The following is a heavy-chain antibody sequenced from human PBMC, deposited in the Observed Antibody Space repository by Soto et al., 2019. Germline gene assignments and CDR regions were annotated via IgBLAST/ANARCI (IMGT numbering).Heavy chain of an antibody. CDR1: GYSFTSYW. J-gene: IGHJ6*02. Sequence: GESLKISCKGSGYSFTSYWIGWVRQMPGKGLEWMGIIYPGDSDTKYAASVKGRFTISRDDSKSIAYLQMNSLKTEDTAVYYCTRDRELYTMVLYYYYGMDVWGQGTTVTVSS. D-gene: IGHD3-10*01. CDR2: IYPGDSDT. CDR3: TRDRELYTMVLYYYYGMDV. V-gene: IGHV5-51*01.